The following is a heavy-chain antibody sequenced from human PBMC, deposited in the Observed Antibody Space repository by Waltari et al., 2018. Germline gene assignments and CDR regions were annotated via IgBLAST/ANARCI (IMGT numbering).Heavy chain of an antibody. CDR3: AASLGLYGAGNPGGWVDYYYYGMDV. D-gene: IGHD3-10*01. CDR2: IVVGRGNT. V-gene: IGHV1-58*01. Sequence: QMQLVQSGPEVKKPGTSVPVSCPAPGFPFPRADLQWVRRARGQRIGWIGCIVVGRGNTTYAQRFQERGTRTRDRATSTADRERSSLRAEDTAVYYCAASLGLYGAGNPGGWVDYYYYGMDVWGQGTTVTVSS. CDR1: GFPFPRAD. J-gene: IGHJ6*02.